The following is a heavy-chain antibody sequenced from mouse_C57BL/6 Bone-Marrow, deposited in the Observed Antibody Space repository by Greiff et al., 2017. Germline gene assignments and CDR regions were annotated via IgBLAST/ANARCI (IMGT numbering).Heavy chain of an antibody. D-gene: IGHD2-3*01. Sequence: QVQLQQPGAELVKPGASVKLSCKASGYTFTSYWMHWVKQRPGQGLEWIGMIHPNSGSTNYNEKFKSKATLTVDKSSSTAYMQLSSLTSEDSAVYYGARVWGWLLPWFAYWGQGTLVTVSA. J-gene: IGHJ3*01. V-gene: IGHV1-64*01. CDR1: GYTFTSYW. CDR2: IHPNSGST. CDR3: ARVWGWLLPWFAY.